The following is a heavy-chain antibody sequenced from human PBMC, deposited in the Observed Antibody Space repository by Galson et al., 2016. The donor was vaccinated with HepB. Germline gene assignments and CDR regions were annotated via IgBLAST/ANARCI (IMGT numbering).Heavy chain of an antibody. CDR2: LYYSGSTYYT. J-gene: IGHJ5*02. CDR3: ASWPGA. CDR1: GGSTSSGGSS. V-gene: IGHV4-31*03. Sequence: TLSLTCTVSGGSTSSGGSSWTWIRQRPGKGLEWLGYLYYSGSTYYTYYNPPLKSRLTITVDTSKNPFSLKLSSVTAADTAVYYCASWPGAWGQGTLVTVPS. D-gene: IGHD3-10*01.